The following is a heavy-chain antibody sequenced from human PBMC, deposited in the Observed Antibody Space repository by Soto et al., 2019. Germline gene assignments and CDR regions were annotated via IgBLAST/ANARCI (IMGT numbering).Heavy chain of an antibody. CDR1: GFTFSGYG. V-gene: IGHV3-30*18. CDR2: ISYDGSNK. J-gene: IGHJ6*02. D-gene: IGHD2-2*01. CDR3: AKDIVVVTAANQYYYYSGMDV. Sequence: GGSLRFSCAASGFTFSGYGMHGVRQAPGKGLEWVAVISYDGSNKYYADSVKGRFTISRDNPKNTLYLQMNSLRAEDTAVYYCAKDIVVVTAANQYYYYSGMDVWGQGTTVTXS.